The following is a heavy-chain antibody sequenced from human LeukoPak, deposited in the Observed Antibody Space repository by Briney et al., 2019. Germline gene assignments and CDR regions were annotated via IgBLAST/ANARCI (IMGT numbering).Heavy chain of an antibody. CDR2: IYSSGST. CDR1: GASISSISYY. CDR3: ASRTYYYDSSAYYGAFDI. Sequence: SETLSLTCTVSGASISSISYYWGWIRQPPGKGLEWIGSIYSSGSTYCNPSLKSRVTISVDTSKNHFSLKLSSVTAADTAVYYCASRTYYYDSSAYYGAFDIWGQGTMVTVSS. J-gene: IGHJ3*02. V-gene: IGHV4-39*02. D-gene: IGHD3-22*01.